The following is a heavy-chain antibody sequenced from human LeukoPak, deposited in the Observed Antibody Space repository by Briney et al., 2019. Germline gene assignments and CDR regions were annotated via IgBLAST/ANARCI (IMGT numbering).Heavy chain of an antibody. CDR1: GFTFSSYS. J-gene: IGHJ3*02. Sequence: GGSLRLSCAASGFTFSSYSRNWVRQAPGKGLEWVSSISGSGGNTYYADSVKGRFTISRDNSKITLYLQMNSLRGEDTVAYYFAKGGYGDYEAVYIWGQGTMVTVSS. CDR3: AKGGYGDYEAVYI. V-gene: IGHV3-23*01. CDR2: ISGSGGNT. D-gene: IGHD4-17*01.